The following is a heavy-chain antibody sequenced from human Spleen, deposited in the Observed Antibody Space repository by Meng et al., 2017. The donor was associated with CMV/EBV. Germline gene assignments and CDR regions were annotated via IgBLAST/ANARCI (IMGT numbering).Heavy chain of an antibody. V-gene: IGHV3-23*01. D-gene: IGHD6-13*01. CDR2: ISASGGTT. J-gene: IGHJ3*01. CDR3: ARVGRGAAAGMLVNAFDL. Sequence: GESLKISCAASGFRFSNYAMTWVRQAPGKGLEWVSSISASGGTTYYSDSVKGRFTISRDNDKKSLYVQMNSLRAEDTAVYYCARVGRGAAAGMLVNAFDLWGQGTMVTVSS. CDR1: GFRFSNYA.